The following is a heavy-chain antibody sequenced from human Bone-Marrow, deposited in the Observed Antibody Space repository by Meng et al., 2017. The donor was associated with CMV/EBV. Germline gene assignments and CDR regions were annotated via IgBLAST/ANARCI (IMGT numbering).Heavy chain of an antibody. Sequence: SGPTLVKPTQTLTLTCSFAGFSLSTSGVAVGWIRQPPGKALEWLALIYWNDDKRYSPSLKSRLTITKDTSTNQVVLTMTNMDPVDTATYYGAHNSHYCSSSTCLRPFDYCGQGTLVIVSS. CDR1: GFSLSTSGVA. V-gene: IGHV2-5*01. D-gene: IGHD2-2*01. J-gene: IGHJ4*02. CDR3: AHNSHYCSSSTCLRPFDY. CDR2: IYWNDDK.